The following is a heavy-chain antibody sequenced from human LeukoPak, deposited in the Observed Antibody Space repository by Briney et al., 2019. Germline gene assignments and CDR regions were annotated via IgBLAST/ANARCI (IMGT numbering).Heavy chain of an antibody. Sequence: SETLSLTCNVSGGSISSGGYYWRWIRQHPEKGLEWIGYIYYSGSTYYNPSLKSRITISVDTSKNQFSLKLSSVTAADTAMYYCARDRAYGSIDYWGQGTLVTVSS. V-gene: IGHV4-31*03. CDR2: IYYSGST. CDR3: ARDRAYGSIDY. D-gene: IGHD3-10*01. J-gene: IGHJ4*02. CDR1: GGSISSGGYY.